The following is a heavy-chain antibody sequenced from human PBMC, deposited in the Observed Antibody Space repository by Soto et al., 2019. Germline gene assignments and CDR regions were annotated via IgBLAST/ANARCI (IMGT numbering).Heavy chain of an antibody. CDR2: INHSGST. D-gene: IGHD3-10*01. V-gene: IGHV4-34*01. CDR3: ARRGLRVRPPTLRKGPAFDI. CDR1: GGSFSGYY. Sequence: PSETLSLTCAVYGGSFSGYYWSWIRQPPGKGLEWIGEINHSGSTNYNPSLKSRVTISVDTSKNQFSLKLSSVTAADTAVYYCARRGLRVRPPTLRKGPAFDIWGQGTMVTVSS. J-gene: IGHJ3*02.